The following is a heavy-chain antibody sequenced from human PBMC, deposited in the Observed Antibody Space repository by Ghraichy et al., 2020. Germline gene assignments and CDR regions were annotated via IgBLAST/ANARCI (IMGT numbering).Heavy chain of an antibody. CDR3: ARAHEGNYDNY. J-gene: IGHJ4*02. Sequence: GGSLRLSCAASGFTFSIYSMNWVRQAPGKGLEWVSSISSPSGYIYYADSVKGRFTISRDNAKNSLYLQMNSLRAEDTAVYYCARAHEGNYDNYWGQGTLVTVSS. D-gene: IGHD4-11*01. V-gene: IGHV3-21*01. CDR1: GFTFSIYS. CDR2: ISSPSGYI.